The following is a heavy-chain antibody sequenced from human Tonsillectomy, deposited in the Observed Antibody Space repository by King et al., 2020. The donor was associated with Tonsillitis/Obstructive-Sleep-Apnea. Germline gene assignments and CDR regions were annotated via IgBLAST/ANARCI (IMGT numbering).Heavy chain of an antibody. Sequence: DQLVQSGGGVVQPGRSLRLSCAASGFTFSSYAMHWVRQAPGKGLEWVAVISYDGSNKYYADSVKGRFTISRDNSKNTRYLQMNSLRAEDTAVYYCASSTYSSSSPFDYWGQGTLVTVSS. D-gene: IGHD6-6*01. CDR3: ASSTYSSSSPFDY. V-gene: IGHV3-30*04. CDR1: GFTFSSYA. J-gene: IGHJ4*02. CDR2: ISYDGSNK.